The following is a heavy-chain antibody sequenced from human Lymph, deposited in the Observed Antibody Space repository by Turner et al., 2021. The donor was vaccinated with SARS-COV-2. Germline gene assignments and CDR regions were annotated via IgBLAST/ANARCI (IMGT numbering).Heavy chain of an antibody. CDR2: ISGDGCGT. Sequence: EVQLVESGGGVVQPGGSLRLSCAASGFTSVDYAMHWVRQAPGKGLELVSLISGDGCGTYYADSVKGRFTISRDNSKNSLSLQMNSLRAEDTALYYCAKDPGYCSGGSCYSRTYFDFWGQGTLVTVSA. J-gene: IGHJ4*02. CDR1: GFTSVDYA. D-gene: IGHD2-15*01. CDR3: AKDPGYCSGGSCYSRTYFDF. V-gene: IGHV3-43*02.